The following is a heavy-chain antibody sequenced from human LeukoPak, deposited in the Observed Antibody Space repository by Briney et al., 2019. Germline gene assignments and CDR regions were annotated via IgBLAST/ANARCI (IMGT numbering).Heavy chain of an antibody. CDR1: GYTFTGYY. Sequence: ASVKVSCKASGYTFTGYYMHWVRQAPGQGLEWTGWINPNSGDTNYAQKFQGRVTMTRDTSISTAYMELSRLRSDDTAVYYCARGSILWWCLDPWGQGTLVTVSS. J-gene: IGHJ5*02. D-gene: IGHD2-21*01. CDR3: ARGSILWWCLDP. CDR2: INPNSGDT. V-gene: IGHV1-2*02.